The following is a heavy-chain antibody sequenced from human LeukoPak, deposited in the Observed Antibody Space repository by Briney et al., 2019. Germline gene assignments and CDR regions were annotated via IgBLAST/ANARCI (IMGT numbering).Heavy chain of an antibody. D-gene: IGHD5-24*01. CDR3: AIARMATIRGYYFDY. CDR1: GGSISSYY. Sequence: SETLSLTCTVSGGSISSYYWSWIRQPPGKGLEWIGYIYYSGSTNYNPSLKSRVTISVDTSKNQFSLKLSSVTAADTAVYYCAIARMATIRGYYFDYWGQGTLVTVSS. CDR2: IYYSGST. J-gene: IGHJ4*02. V-gene: IGHV4-59*01.